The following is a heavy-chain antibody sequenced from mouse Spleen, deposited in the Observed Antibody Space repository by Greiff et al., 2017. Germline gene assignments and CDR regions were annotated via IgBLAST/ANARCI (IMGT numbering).Heavy chain of an antibody. J-gene: IGHJ4*01. D-gene: IGHD1-1*01. Sequence: QVQLQQPGAELVKPGASVKLSCKASGYTFTSYWMHWVKQRPGQGLEWIGMIHPNSGSTNYNEKFKSKATLTVDKSSSTAYMQLSSLTSEDSAVYYCATGYGKDYYAMDYWGQGTSVTVSS. CDR2: IHPNSGST. CDR3: ATGYGKDYYAMDY. V-gene: IGHV1-64*01. CDR1: GYTFTSYW.